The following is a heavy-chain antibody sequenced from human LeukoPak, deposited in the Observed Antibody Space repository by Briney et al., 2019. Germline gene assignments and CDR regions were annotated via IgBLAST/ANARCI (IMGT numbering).Heavy chain of an antibody. Sequence: ASVKVSCKVSGYTLTELSMHWVRQAPGKGLEWMGGFDPEDGETIYAQKFQGRVTMTEDTSTDTAYMELSSLRSEDTAVYYCATVSSADGAFDIWGQGTMVTVSS. J-gene: IGHJ3*02. V-gene: IGHV1-24*01. D-gene: IGHD6-6*01. CDR2: FDPEDGET. CDR1: GYTLTELS. CDR3: ATVSSADGAFDI.